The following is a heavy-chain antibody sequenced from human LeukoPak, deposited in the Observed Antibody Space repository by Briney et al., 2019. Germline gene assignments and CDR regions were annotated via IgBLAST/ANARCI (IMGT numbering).Heavy chain of an antibody. J-gene: IGHJ4*02. CDR2: INPGNDNR. D-gene: IGHD3-9*01. V-gene: IGHV1-3*01. Sequence: ASVKVSCKASGYTFTNYAIHWVRQAPGQRLEWMEWINPGNDNRKYSQKFQGRVAITRDTSATTAYMELSSLRSEDTAMYYCARVTGTYIDYWGQGTLVTVSS. CDR1: GYTFTNYA. CDR3: ARVTGTYIDY.